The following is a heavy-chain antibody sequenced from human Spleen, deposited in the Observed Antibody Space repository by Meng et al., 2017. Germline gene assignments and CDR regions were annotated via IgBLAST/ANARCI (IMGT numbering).Heavy chain of an antibody. V-gene: IGHV3-48*03. CDR2: ISTSGSSI. J-gene: IGHJ3*02. CDR3: ARELLWWDALDI. Sequence: GESLKISCAASGFTFSSHNMNWVRQAPGKGLEWVSYISTSGSSIYYADSVKGRFTISRDNTKNSLYLQMNSLRAEDTAIYYCARELLWWDALDIWGQGTMVTVSS. CDR1: GFTFSSHN. D-gene: IGHD2-21*01.